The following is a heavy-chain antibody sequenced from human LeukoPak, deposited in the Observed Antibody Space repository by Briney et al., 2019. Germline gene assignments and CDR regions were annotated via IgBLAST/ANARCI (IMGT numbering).Heavy chain of an antibody. V-gene: IGHV1-18*01. CDR2: ISAYNGNT. CDR1: GYTFTSYG. J-gene: IGHJ4*02. D-gene: IGHD3-22*01. CDR3: ARLYYDSSGYYKGGGYFDY. Sequence: ASVKVSCKASGYTFTSYGISWVRQAPGQGLEWMGWISAYNGNTNYAQKLQGRVTMTTDTSTSTAYMELRSLRSDDTAVYYCARLYYDSSGYYKGGGYFDYWGQGTLVTVSS.